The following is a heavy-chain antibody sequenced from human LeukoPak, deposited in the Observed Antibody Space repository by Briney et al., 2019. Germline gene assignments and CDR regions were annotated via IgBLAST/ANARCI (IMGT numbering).Heavy chain of an antibody. CDR1: GFTFSSHW. V-gene: IGHV3-74*01. CDR2: VNRDGSGA. D-gene: IGHD6-19*01. Sequence: PGGSLRLSCVASGFTFSSHWMYWVRQAPGKGLVWVSRVNRDGSGAIYADFVKGRFTISRDNAKNTLYLQMNSLRAEDTAVYYCTREDEHSRGWLDYWGQGTLVTVSS. J-gene: IGHJ4*02. CDR3: TREDEHSRGWLDY.